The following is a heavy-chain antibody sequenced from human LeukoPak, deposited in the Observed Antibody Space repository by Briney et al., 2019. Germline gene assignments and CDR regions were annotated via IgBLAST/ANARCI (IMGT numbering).Heavy chain of an antibody. V-gene: IGHV3-30*18. CDR2: ISYDGSKE. CDR1: GFTFSRSG. Sequence: GGSLRLSCAASGFTFSRSGRHWVRQAPGKGLEWVAVISYDGSKEYYEDSVKGRFTISRDNSDNTLYLQMNSLRPEDTAVYYCAKDLKPTPYYYYYGLDVWGQGTTVTVSS. CDR3: AKDLKPTPYYYYYGLDV. J-gene: IGHJ6*02.